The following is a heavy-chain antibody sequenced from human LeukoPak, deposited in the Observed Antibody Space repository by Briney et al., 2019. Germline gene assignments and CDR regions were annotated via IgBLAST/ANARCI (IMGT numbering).Heavy chain of an antibody. D-gene: IGHD4-17*01. CDR2: IWYDGSNK. CDR3: ARAGYGDPHFDF. Sequence: GGSLRLSCAASGFTFSNYGMHWVRQAPGKGLEWVAAIWYDGSNKYYGDSVKGRFTISRDNSKNTLYLQTNSLRAEDTAAYYCARAGYGDPHFDFWGQGTLVTVSS. V-gene: IGHV3-33*01. CDR1: GFTFSNYG. J-gene: IGHJ4*02.